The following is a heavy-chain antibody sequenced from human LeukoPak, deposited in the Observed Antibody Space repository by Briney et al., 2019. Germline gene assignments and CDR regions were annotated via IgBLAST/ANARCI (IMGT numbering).Heavy chain of an antibody. Sequence: PGRSLRLSCAASGFTFSSYGMHWVRQAPGKGLEWVAVIWYDGSNKHYADSVKRRFTISRDNSKHTLYLQMNSLRAEDTAVYYCARDISPLSYSGSLFDYWGQGTLVTVSS. D-gene: IGHD1-26*01. CDR3: ARDISPLSYSGSLFDY. J-gene: IGHJ4*02. CDR1: GFTFSSYG. CDR2: IWYDGSNK. V-gene: IGHV3-33*01.